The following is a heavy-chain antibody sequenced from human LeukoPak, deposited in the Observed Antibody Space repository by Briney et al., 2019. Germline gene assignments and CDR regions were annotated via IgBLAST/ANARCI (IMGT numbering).Heavy chain of an antibody. J-gene: IGHJ2*01. D-gene: IGHD3-3*01. V-gene: IGHV5-51*01. CDR2: IFGSDSDT. CDR3: AMMTPRLRSRANFYFYG. Sequence: GEPLKFSSEALGSTFSVYYVTWVGRTPGKGLGWIGFIFGSDSDTTYSTSFLGQVTMSADRSANTASLQWSSLKPSDTALYFCAMMTPRLRSRANFYFYGWGRRTPVTV. CDR1: GSTFSVYY.